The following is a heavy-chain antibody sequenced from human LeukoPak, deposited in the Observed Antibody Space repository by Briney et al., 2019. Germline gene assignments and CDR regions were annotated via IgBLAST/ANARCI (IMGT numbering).Heavy chain of an antibody. D-gene: IGHD2-2*01. CDR2: ISAYNGNT. Sequence: ASVTVSRKASGYTFTSYGISWVRQAPGQGLEWMGWISAYNGNTNYAQKVQGRVTMTTDTSTSTAYMELRSLRSDDTAVYYCAREYRSSSTSRLDYWGQGTLVTVSS. J-gene: IGHJ4*02. CDR3: AREYRSSSTSRLDY. CDR1: GYTFTSYG. V-gene: IGHV1-18*01.